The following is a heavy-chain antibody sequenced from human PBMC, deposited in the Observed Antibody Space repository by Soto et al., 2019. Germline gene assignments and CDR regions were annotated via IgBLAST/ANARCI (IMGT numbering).Heavy chain of an antibody. CDR1: GGSITSSSHY. J-gene: IGHJ4*02. D-gene: IGHD3-22*01. V-gene: IGHV4-39*01. Sequence: PSETLSLTCPVSGGSITSSSHYWGWIRQPPGQGLEWLGTIYSLGNTYYNPSLKSRVTISVDKSKSQLFLKLSSVTAPDTAVYYCARQIYDSSGYYYAYWGQGTLVTVSS. CDR3: ARQIYDSSGYYYAY. CDR2: IYSLGNT.